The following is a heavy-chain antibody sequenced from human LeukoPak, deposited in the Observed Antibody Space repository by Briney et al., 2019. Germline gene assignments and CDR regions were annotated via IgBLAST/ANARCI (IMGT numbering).Heavy chain of an antibody. CDR2: ISGSGGTT. D-gene: IGHD2-8*01. CDR3: AKDRLVHDS. J-gene: IGHJ4*02. Sequence: PGGSLRLSCAASGLTFSNSAMSWVRQAPGKGLEWVSGISGSGGTTYYTDSVKGRFTISRDNSKNTVYLQMNSLRAEDAAIYYCAKDRLVHDSWGQGTLVTVSS. CDR1: GLTFSNSA. V-gene: IGHV3-23*01.